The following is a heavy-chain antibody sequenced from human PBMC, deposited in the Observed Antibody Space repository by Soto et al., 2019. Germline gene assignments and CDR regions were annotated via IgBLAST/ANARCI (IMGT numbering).Heavy chain of an antibody. Sequence: QVQLVESGGGVVQPGRSLRLSCAASGFTFSSYGMHWVRQAPGKGLEWVAVIWYDGSNKYYADPVKGRFTISRDNSKNTLYLQMNSLRAEDTAVYYCARDGNYYYYYMDVWGKGTTVTVSS. D-gene: IGHD2-15*01. CDR2: IWYDGSNK. J-gene: IGHJ6*03. CDR1: GFTFSSYG. CDR3: ARDGNYYYYYMDV. V-gene: IGHV3-33*01.